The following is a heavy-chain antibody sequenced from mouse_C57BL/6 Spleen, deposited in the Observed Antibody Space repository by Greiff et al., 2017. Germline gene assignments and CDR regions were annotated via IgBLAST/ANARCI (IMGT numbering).Heavy chain of an antibody. CDR3: ARGKVYDWYFDV. J-gene: IGHJ1*03. V-gene: IGHV1-18*01. CDR1: GYTFTDYN. CDR2: INPNNGVT. Sequence: EVQLQQSGPELVKPGASVKIPCKASGYTFTDYNMAWVKQSHGKSLGWIGDINPNNGVTIYNQKFKGKATLTVDKSSSTAYMELRSLTSEDTAVYYCARGKVYDWYFDVWGTGTTVTVSS. D-gene: IGHD2-3*01.